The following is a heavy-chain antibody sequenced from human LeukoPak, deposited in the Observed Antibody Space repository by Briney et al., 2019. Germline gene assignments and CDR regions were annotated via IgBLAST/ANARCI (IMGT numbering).Heavy chain of an antibody. Sequence: PGGSLRLSCAASGFTFSTYAMRWVRQAPGEGLQWVSGISNSGDSTYYLDSVKGRFTISRDNSKNTLHLQMSSLRAEDTALYYCVKDRCDRATCPEVWGQGTLVTVSS. D-gene: IGHD1-14*01. CDR1: GFTFSTYA. V-gene: IGHV3-23*01. J-gene: IGHJ4*02. CDR3: VKDRCDRATCPEV. CDR2: ISNSGDST.